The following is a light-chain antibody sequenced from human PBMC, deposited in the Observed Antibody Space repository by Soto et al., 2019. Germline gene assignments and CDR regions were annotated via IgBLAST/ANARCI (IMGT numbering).Light chain of an antibody. V-gene: IGKV3-20*01. Sequence: EIVLTQSPGTLSLSPGERATLSCRASQSVNNNYLAWYQQKPGQAPGLLINGASSRATGIPDRFSGSGSGRDFTLSISRVEPEDFAVYHCQQLGSLPYTFGQGTNLEIK. CDR1: QSVNNNY. J-gene: IGKJ2*01. CDR3: QQLGSLPYT. CDR2: GAS.